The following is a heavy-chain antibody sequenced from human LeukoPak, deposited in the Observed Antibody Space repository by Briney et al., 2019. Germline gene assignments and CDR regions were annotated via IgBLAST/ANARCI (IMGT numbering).Heavy chain of an antibody. J-gene: IGHJ4*02. V-gene: IGHV1-2*02. CDR3: ASGSDPIVVVPAAETSDY. Sequence: ASVKVSCKASGYTFTGYYMHWVRQAPGQGLEWMGWINPNSGGTNYAQTVQGRVTMTRDTSISTAYMELSRLRSDDTAVYYCASGSDPIVVVPAAETSDYWGQGTLVTVSS. CDR2: INPNSGGT. D-gene: IGHD2-2*01. CDR1: GYTFTGYY.